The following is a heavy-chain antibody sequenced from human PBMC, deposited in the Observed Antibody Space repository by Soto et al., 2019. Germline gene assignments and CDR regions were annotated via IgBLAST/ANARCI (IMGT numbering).Heavy chain of an antibody. CDR3: ARGGSSGYYFFDY. CDR2: ISSSGSSI. Sequence: EVQLVESGGGLVQPGGSLRLSCAASRFTFSSYEMNWVRQAPGKGLEWVSYISSSGSSIYYADSVKGRFTISRDNAKNSLYLQMSCLRAEDTAVYYCARGGSSGYYFFDYWGQGTLVTVSS. D-gene: IGHD6-19*01. CDR1: RFTFSSYE. V-gene: IGHV3-48*03. J-gene: IGHJ4*02.